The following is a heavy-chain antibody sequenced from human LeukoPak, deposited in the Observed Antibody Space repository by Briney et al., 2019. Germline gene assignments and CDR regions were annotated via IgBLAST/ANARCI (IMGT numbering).Heavy chain of an antibody. Sequence: ASVKVSCKASGGTFSSYAISWVRQAPGQGLEWMGGINPIFGTANYAQKFQGRVTITADESTSTAYMELSSLRSEDTAVYYCARDYSPYCSSTSCPYFWGQGTLVTVSS. CDR2: INPIFGTA. CDR1: GGTFSSYA. CDR3: ARDYSPYCSSTSCPYF. J-gene: IGHJ4*02. V-gene: IGHV1-69*13. D-gene: IGHD2-2*01.